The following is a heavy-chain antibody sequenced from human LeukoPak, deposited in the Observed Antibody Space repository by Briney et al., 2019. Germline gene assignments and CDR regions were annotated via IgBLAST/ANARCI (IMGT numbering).Heavy chain of an antibody. CDR3: ARDRENWLGGVAGLDY. D-gene: IGHD6-19*01. Sequence: SETLSLTCTVSGGSISSYYWGWIRQPPGKGLEWIGEIYHSGSTNYNPSLKSRVTISVDKSKNQFSLKLSSVTAADTAVYYCARDRENWLGGVAGLDYWGQGTLVTVSS. CDR2: IYHSGST. V-gene: IGHV4-59*12. J-gene: IGHJ4*02. CDR1: GGSISSYY.